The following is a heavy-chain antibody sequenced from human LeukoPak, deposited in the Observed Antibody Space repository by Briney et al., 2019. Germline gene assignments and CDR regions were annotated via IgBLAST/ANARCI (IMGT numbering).Heavy chain of an antibody. CDR3: ARVGLGGDWYYFDY. J-gene: IGHJ4*02. D-gene: IGHD2-21*02. V-gene: IGHV4-4*02. CDR1: GGSISSSNW. CDR2: IYHSGST. Sequence: PSETLSLTCAVSGGSISSSNWWSWVRQPPGKGLEWIGYIYHSGSTYYNPSLKSRVTISVDRSKNQFSLKLSSVTAADTAVYYCARVGLGGDWYYFDYWGQGTLVTVSS.